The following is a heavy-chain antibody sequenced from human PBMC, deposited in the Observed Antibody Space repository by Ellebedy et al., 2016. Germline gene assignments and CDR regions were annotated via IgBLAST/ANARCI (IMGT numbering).Heavy chain of an antibody. CDR2: FDPEDGET. Sequence: ASVKVSCXASGGTFSSYAISWVRQAPGKGLEWMGGFDPEDGETIYAQKFQGRVTMTEDTSTDTAYMELSSLRSEDTAVYYCATDLYGPGYWGQGTLVTVSS. CDR1: GGTFSSYA. CDR3: ATDLYGPGY. D-gene: IGHD3/OR15-3a*01. J-gene: IGHJ4*02. V-gene: IGHV1-24*01.